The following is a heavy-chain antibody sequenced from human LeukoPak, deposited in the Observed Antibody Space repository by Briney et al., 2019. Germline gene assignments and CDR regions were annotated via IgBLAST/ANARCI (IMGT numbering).Heavy chain of an antibody. CDR3: ARGRCSGGSCYKGHFQH. D-gene: IGHD2-15*01. CDR1: GGSFSGYY. J-gene: IGHJ1*01. Sequence: PSGTLSLTCAVYGGSFSGYYWSWIRQPPGKGLEWIGEINHSGSTNYNPSLKSRVTISVDTSKNQFSLKLSSVTAADTAVYYCARGRCSGGSCYKGHFQHWGQGTLVTVSS. V-gene: IGHV4-34*01. CDR2: INHSGST.